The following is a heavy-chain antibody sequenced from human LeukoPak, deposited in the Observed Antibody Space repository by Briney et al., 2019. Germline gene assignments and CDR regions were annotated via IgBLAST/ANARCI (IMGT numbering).Heavy chain of an antibody. Sequence: GGSLRLSCAASGFTFSSYSMNWVRQAPGKGLEWVSYISGSSSTIYYADSVKGRFTISRDNAKNSLYLQMNSLRAEDTAVYYCARAYGSSSPFDYWGQGTLVTVSS. CDR3: ARAYGSSSPFDY. CDR1: GFTFSSYS. CDR2: ISGSSSTI. V-gene: IGHV3-48*01. J-gene: IGHJ4*02. D-gene: IGHD6-6*01.